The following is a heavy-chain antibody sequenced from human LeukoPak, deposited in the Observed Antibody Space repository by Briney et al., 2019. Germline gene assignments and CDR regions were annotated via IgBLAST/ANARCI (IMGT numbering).Heavy chain of an antibody. Sequence: SVKVSCKASGGTFSSYAISWVRQATGQGLEWMGRIIPIFGIANYAQKFQGRVTIIADKSTSTAYMELSSLRSEDTAVYYCARSLLFGSGSYYGYPHRGWDVWGQGTTVTVSS. V-gene: IGHV1-69*04. CDR1: GGTFSSYA. CDR2: IIPIFGIA. J-gene: IGHJ6*02. D-gene: IGHD3-10*01. CDR3: ARSLLFGSGSYYGYPHRGWDV.